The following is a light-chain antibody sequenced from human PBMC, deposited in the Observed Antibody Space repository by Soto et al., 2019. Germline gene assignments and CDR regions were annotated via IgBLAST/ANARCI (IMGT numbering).Light chain of an antibody. J-gene: IGLJ1*01. Sequence: QSVLTQPPSASGSPGQSVTISCTGTRSDVGRYNYVSWYQLHPGKVPKLLIYEVTKRPSGIPDRLSGSKSGNTACLTVSGVQAEDEADYYCSSFVGSNGFGFGSGTNVT. V-gene: IGLV2-8*01. CDR3: SSFVGSNGFG. CDR1: RSDVGRYNY. CDR2: EVT.